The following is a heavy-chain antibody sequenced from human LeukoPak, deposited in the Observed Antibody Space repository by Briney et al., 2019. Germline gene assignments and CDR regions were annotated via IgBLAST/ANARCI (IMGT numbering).Heavy chain of an antibody. J-gene: IGHJ4*02. V-gene: IGHV1-18*01. CDR3: ARVLIVVVPAALGY. CDR2: ISAYNGNT. D-gene: IGHD2-2*01. CDR1: GYTFTSYG. Sequence: ASVKVSCKASGYTFTSYGISWVRQAPGQGLEWMGWISAYNGNTNYAQKLQGRVTMTTDTSTSTAYMELRSLRSDDTAVYYCARVLIVVVPAALGYWGQGTLVTVSS.